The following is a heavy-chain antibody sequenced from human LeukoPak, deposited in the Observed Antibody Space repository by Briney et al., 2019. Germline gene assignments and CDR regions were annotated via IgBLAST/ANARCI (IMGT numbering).Heavy chain of an antibody. V-gene: IGHV3-7*01. CDR2: IKQDGSEK. D-gene: IGHD6-6*01. CDR1: GFTFNYFW. J-gene: IGHJ2*01. CDR3: ARTLKQLGYWYFDL. Sequence: PGGSLRLSCAASGFTFNYFWMSWVRQAPGKGLEWVANIKQDGSEKYYVDSVKGRFTISRDNAQNSLFLQMNSLRPEDTAVYYCARTLKQLGYWYFDLWGRGTLVTVSS.